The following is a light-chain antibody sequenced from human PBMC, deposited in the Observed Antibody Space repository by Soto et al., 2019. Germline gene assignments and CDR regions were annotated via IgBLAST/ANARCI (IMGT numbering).Light chain of an antibody. CDR3: SSYTSSNTLV. J-gene: IGLJ1*01. V-gene: IGLV2-14*01. CDR2: EVN. Sequence: QSVLTQPASVSGSPGQSITISCTATSSDVGGYNYVSWFQQHPGKAPKLLIYEVNNRPSRISNRFSGSKSGNTASLTISGLQAEDEADYYCSSYTSSNTLVFGNGTKVTVL. CDR1: SSDVGGYNY.